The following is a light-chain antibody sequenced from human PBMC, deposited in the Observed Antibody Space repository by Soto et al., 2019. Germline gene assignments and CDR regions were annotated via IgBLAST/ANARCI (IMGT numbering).Light chain of an antibody. CDR3: QHYTSLWA. Sequence: EIVMTQSPATLSVSLGERATLSCRASQTVSSNLAWYQQKPGQAPRLLIYGSSTRATGIPARFSGSGSGTEFTLTITRLQSDDFAVYYCQHYTSLWAFGQGTKVEIK. CDR2: GSS. V-gene: IGKV3-15*01. J-gene: IGKJ1*01. CDR1: QTVSSN.